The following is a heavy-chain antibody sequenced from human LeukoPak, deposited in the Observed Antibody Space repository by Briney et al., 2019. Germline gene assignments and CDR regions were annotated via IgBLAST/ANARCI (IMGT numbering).Heavy chain of an antibody. V-gene: IGHV4-39*07. CDR1: GGSISSSSYY. D-gene: IGHD3-10*01. Sequence: SETLSLTCTVSGGSISSSSYYWGWIRQPPGKGLEWIGSIYYSGSTYYNPSLKSRVTITVDTSKNQFSLKLSSVTAADTAVYYCARRRTDLLWFGELLYGGGYFDYWGQGTLVTVSS. J-gene: IGHJ4*02. CDR3: ARRRTDLLWFGELLYGGGYFDY. CDR2: IYYSGST.